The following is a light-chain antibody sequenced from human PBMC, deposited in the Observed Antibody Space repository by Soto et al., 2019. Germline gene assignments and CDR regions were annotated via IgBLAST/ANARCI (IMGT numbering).Light chain of an antibody. J-gene: IGLJ1*01. CDR1: SSDVGGYNF. CDR2: EVD. Sequence: QSVLTQPPSASGSPGQSVTISCTGTSSDVGGYNFVSWYQQHPGKAPKLMIYEVDKRPSGVPDRFSGSKSGNTASLTVSGLQAEVVADYYCISYAVTTSYVFGTGTKVTVL. V-gene: IGLV2-8*01. CDR3: ISYAVTTSYV.